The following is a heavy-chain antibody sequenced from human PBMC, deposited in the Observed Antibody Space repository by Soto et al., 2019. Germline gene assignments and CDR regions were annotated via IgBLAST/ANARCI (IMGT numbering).Heavy chain of an antibody. CDR3: ARDLSYYYGSGSYQGY. D-gene: IGHD3-10*01. CDR1: GYTFTSYA. Sequence: QVQLVQSGAEVKKPGASVKVSCKASGYTFTSYAMHWVRQAPGQRLEWMGWINAGNGNTKYSQKFQGRVTITRDTSASTAYMELSSLRSEDTAVYYCARDLSYYYGSGSYQGYWGQGTLVTVSS. J-gene: IGHJ4*02. CDR2: INAGNGNT. V-gene: IGHV1-3*01.